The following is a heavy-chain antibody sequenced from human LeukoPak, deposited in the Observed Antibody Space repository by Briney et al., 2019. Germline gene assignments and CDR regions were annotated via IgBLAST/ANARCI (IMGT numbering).Heavy chain of an antibody. CDR1: GYNFTIYA. Sequence: ASVKVSCKASGYNFTIYATHWVRQAPGQRLEWMGWINAGNGNTKYSQKFQGRVTITRDTSASTAYMELSSLRSEDTAVYYCARDLLYNYYDSSGYSYYYYGMDVWGQGTTVTVSS. V-gene: IGHV1-3*01. CDR2: INAGNGNT. CDR3: ARDLLYNYYDSSGYSYYYYGMDV. J-gene: IGHJ6*02. D-gene: IGHD3-22*01.